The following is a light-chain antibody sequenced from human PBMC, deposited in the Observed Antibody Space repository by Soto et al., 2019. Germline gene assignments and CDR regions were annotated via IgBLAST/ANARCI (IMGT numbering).Light chain of an antibody. V-gene: IGKV1-8*01. CDR1: QGISSY. J-gene: IGKJ1*01. CDR2: AAS. CDR3: QQYYSYPPT. Sequence: AIRMTQSPSSLSASTGDRVTITCRASQGISSYLAWYQQKPGKAPKLLIYAASTLQSGVPSRFSGSGSGTDFTLTISCLQSEDFATYYCQQYYSYPPTFGQRTMVDIK.